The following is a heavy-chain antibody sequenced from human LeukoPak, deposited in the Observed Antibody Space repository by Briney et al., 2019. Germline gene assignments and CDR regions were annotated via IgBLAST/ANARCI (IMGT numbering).Heavy chain of an antibody. V-gene: IGHV3-23*01. CDR3: AKDVPGYGSGSYPDY. J-gene: IGHJ4*02. CDR1: GFTFSSYS. D-gene: IGHD3-10*01. CDR2: ISGSGDTT. Sequence: GGSLRLSCAASGFTFSSYSMNWVRQAPGKGLEWVSVISGSGDTTNYADSVKGRFTISRDNSKNTLYLQMNSLRAEDTAVYYCAKDVPGYGSGSYPDYWGQGTLVTVSS.